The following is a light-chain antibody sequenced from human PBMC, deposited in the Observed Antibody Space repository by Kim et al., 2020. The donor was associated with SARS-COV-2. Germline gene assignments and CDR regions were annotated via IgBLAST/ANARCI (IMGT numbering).Light chain of an antibody. CDR2: LNNDGSH. CDR3: QTWGTGFWV. Sequence: QLVLTQSPSASASLGASVNLTCTLSSGHSSNAIAWHQQQPEKGPRFLMKLNNDGSHIKGDGIPDRFSASSSGAERYLTISSLQSEDEADYYCQTWGTGFWVFGGGTKLTVL. CDR1: SGHSSNA. V-gene: IGLV4-69*01. J-gene: IGLJ3*02.